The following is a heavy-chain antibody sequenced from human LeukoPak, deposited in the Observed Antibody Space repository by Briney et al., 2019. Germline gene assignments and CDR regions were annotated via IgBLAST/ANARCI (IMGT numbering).Heavy chain of an antibody. CDR2: IIPIFGTA. CDR3: ARDQTYYDFWSGDYNNWFDP. CDR1: GGTFSSYA. V-gene: IGHV1-69*05. J-gene: IGHJ5*02. D-gene: IGHD3-3*01. Sequence: GASVKVSCKASGGTFSSYAISWVRQAPGQGLEWMGGIIPIFGTANYAQKFQGRVTMTTDTSTSTAYMELRSLRSDDTAVYYCARDQTYYDFWSGDYNNWFDPWGQGTLVTVSS.